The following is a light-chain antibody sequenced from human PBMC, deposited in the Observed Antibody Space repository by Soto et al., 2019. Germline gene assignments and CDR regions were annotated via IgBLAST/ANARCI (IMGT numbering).Light chain of an antibody. CDR3: QQLNSYPQT. CDR1: RGISSY. CDR2: SAS. V-gene: IGKV1-9*01. Sequence: IQLTQSPSSLPASVGDRVTITCQASRGISSYLAWYQQKPGKPPKLLVYSASTLQSGVPSRFSGSGSGPDFTLTISSLQPEDSATYFCQQLNSYPQTFGQGTDWRL. J-gene: IGKJ5*01.